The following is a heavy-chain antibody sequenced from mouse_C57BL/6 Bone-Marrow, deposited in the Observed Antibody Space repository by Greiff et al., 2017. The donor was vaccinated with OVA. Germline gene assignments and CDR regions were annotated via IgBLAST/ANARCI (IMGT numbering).Heavy chain of an antibody. Sequence: EVQRVESGGDLVKPGGSLKLSCAASGFTFSSYGMSWVRQTPDKRLEWVATISSGGSYTYYPDSVKGRFTISRDNAKNTLYLQMSSLKSEDTAMYYCARGGFYYGNYGWYFDVWGTGTTVTVSS. CDR2: ISSGGSYT. CDR1: GFTFSSYG. CDR3: ARGGFYYGNYGWYFDV. D-gene: IGHD2-1*01. J-gene: IGHJ1*03. V-gene: IGHV5-6*01.